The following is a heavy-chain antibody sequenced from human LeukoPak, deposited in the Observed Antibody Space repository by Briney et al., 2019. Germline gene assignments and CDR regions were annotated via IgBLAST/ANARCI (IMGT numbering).Heavy chain of an antibody. CDR2: ISAYNGNT. Sequence: GASVKVSCKASGYTFPSYGISWVRQAPGLGLEWMGWISAYNGNTHYAQKLQGRVTMTTDTSTSTAYKELRSLRSDDTAVYYCAREVLRYFGWPLDYWGQGTLVTVSS. V-gene: IGHV1-18*01. CDR3: AREVLRYFGWPLDY. D-gene: IGHD3-9*01. CDR1: GYTFPSYG. J-gene: IGHJ4*02.